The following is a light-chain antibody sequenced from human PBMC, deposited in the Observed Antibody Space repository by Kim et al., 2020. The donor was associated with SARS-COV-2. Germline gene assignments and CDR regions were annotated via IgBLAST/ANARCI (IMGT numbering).Light chain of an antibody. V-gene: IGLV3-1*01. Sequence: PGQTASIPCSADKLGNQFAFWYRQTPGQSPFQVIYQVTTLPSGSPERFSGSNSGNTATLTVSWTQAMDEADYYCQAWDSNTAHLVFGGGTQLTVL. J-gene: IGLJ3*02. CDR1: KLGNQF. CDR3: QAWDSNTAHLV. CDR2: QVT.